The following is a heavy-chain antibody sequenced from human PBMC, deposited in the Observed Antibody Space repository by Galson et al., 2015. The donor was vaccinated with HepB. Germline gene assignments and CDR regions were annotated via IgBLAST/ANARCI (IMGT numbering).Heavy chain of an antibody. J-gene: IGHJ6*03. CDR3: ARTLDYGDYDYYYYYMDV. Sequence: QSGAEVKKPGESLEISCKGSGYSFTSYWIGWVRQMPGKGLEWMGIIYPGDSDTRYSPSFQGQVTISADKSISTAYLQWSSLKASDTAMYYCARTLDYGDYDYYYYYMDVWGKGTTVTVSS. CDR1: GYSFTSYW. D-gene: IGHD4-17*01. CDR2: IYPGDSDT. V-gene: IGHV5-51*03.